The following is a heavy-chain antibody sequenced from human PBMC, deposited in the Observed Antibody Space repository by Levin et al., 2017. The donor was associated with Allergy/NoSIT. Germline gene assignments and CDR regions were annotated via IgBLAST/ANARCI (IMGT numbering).Heavy chain of an antibody. D-gene: IGHD1-7*01. CDR1: GGSISSSSYY. J-gene: IGHJ3*01. V-gene: IGHV4-39*01. Sequence: SETLSLTCTVSGGSISSSSYYWGWIRQPPGKGLEWIGSIYYSGSTYYNPSLKSRVTISVDTSKNQFSLKLSSVTAADTAVYYCASDITGTIPQVWGQGTMVTVSS. CDR3: ASDITGTIPQV. CDR2: IYYSGST.